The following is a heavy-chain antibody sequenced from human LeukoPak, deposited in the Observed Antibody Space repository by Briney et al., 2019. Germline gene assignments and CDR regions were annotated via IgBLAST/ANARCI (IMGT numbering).Heavy chain of an antibody. CDR3: ALSIQAASIPAFDY. CDR2: INPDNGDT. V-gene: IGHV1-2*02. J-gene: IGHJ4*02. D-gene: IGHD2/OR15-2a*01. Sequence: GASVKVSCRVSDYPFTVTYMHWMRQAPGQGLEWMGWINPDNGDTRYAQRFHGRVTMTRDTSISTAYMEVAGLKSDDSAVYYCALSIQAASIPAFDYWGQGTLVTVSS. CDR1: DYPFTVTY.